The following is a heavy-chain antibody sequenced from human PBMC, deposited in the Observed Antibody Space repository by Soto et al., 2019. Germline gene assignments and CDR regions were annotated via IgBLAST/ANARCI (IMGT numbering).Heavy chain of an antibody. CDR3: AKDPSNLVVVTGWFDP. Sequence: GGSLRLSCAASGFTFSTYAMSWVRQAPGKGLEWLSALSGSGDRIYYADSVKGRFTISRGNSKNTLYLQMNSLRAEDTALYYCAKDPSNLVVVTGWFDPWGQGTLVTVSS. D-gene: IGHD2-21*02. CDR1: GFTFSTYA. V-gene: IGHV3-23*01. J-gene: IGHJ5*02. CDR2: LSGSGDRI.